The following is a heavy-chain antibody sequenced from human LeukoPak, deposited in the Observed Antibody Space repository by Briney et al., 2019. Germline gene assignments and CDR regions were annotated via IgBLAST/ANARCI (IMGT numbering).Heavy chain of an antibody. CDR1: GYTFTAYY. CDR2: IRPGDTRT. Sequence: GASVKVSCKASGYTFTAYYIQWVRQAPGQGLEWMGTIRPGDTRTTYAQKFQGRVTMTWDMSTTTGYMELSSLRSEDTAVYYCVREKSGGTYDYWGQGTPVTVSS. V-gene: IGHV1-46*01. J-gene: IGHJ4*02. D-gene: IGHD3-16*01. CDR3: VREKSGGTYDY.